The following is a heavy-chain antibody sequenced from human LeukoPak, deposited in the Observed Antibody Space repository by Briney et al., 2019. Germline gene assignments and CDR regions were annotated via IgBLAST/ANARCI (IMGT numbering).Heavy chain of an antibody. CDR2: IKQDGSEK. J-gene: IGHJ6*03. CDR3: ARDQSYDFWSWAYYMDV. V-gene: IGHV3-7*01. D-gene: IGHD3-3*01. Sequence: GGSLRLSCAASGFTFSSYWMSWVRQAPGQGLEWVANIKQDGSEKYYVDSVKGRFTIARDNAKNSLYLQMNSLRAEDTAVHYCARDQSYDFWSWAYYMDVWGKGTTVTVSS. CDR1: GFTFSSYW.